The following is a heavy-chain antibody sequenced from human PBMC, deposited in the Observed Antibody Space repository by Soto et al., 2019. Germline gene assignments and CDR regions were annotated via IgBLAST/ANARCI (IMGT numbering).Heavy chain of an antibody. Sequence: EVQLVESGGGLVQPGGSLRLSCAASGFTFSSYSMNWVRQAPGKGLEWVSYISSSSSTIYYADSVKGRFTISRDNAKNSLYLQMNSLRDEDTAVYYCARDQPATNNYDFWSGYGPNYYYYGMDVWGQGTTVTVSS. CDR2: ISSSSSTI. J-gene: IGHJ6*02. D-gene: IGHD3-3*01. CDR3: ARDQPATNNYDFWSGYGPNYYYYGMDV. CDR1: GFTFSSYS. V-gene: IGHV3-48*02.